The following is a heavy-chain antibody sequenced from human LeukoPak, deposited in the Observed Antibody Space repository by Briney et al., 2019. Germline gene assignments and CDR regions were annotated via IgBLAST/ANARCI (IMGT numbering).Heavy chain of an antibody. Sequence: ASVTVSCKVSGYTLTELSMHWVRQAPGKGLEWMGGFDPEDGETIYAQKFQGRVTMTEDTSTDTAYMELSSLRSEDTAVYYCASPYGSGYNWFDPWGQGTLVTVSS. V-gene: IGHV1-24*01. D-gene: IGHD3-10*01. CDR2: FDPEDGET. CDR1: GYTLTELS. J-gene: IGHJ5*02. CDR3: ASPYGSGYNWFDP.